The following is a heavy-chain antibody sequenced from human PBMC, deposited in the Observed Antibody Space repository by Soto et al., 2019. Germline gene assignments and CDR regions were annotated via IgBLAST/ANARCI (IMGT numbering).Heavy chain of an antibody. CDR3: ARTYYYGSGSYYTPKNWFDP. Sequence: LRLSCAASGFTFSDYYMSWIRQAPGKGLEWVSYISSSGSTIYYADSVKGRFTISRDNAKNSLYLQMNSLRAEDTAVYYCARTYYYGSGSYYTPKNWFDPWGQGTLVTVSS. V-gene: IGHV3-11*01. J-gene: IGHJ5*02. CDR1: GFTFSDYY. D-gene: IGHD3-10*01. CDR2: ISSSGSTI.